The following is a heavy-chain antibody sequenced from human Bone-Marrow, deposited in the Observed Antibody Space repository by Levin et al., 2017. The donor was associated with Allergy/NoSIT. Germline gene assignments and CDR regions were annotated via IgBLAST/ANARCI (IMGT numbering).Heavy chain of an antibody. D-gene: IGHD5-24*01. CDR2: ISSSGSTI. CDR3: ARKRWLQPFDY. CDR1: GFTFSSYE. Sequence: GGSLRLSCAASGFTFSSYEMNWVRQAPGKGLEGVSYISSSGSTIYYADAVKGRFTISRDNAKNSLYLQMNSLRAEDTAVYYCARKRWLQPFDYWGQGTLVTVSS. J-gene: IGHJ4*02. V-gene: IGHV3-48*03.